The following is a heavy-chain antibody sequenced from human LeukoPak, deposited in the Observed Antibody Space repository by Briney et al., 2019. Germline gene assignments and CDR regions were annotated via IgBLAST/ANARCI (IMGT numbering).Heavy chain of an antibody. CDR2: ISSSSSYI. Sequence: PGGSLRLSCAASGFIFSNYAMSWVRQAPGKGLEWVSSISSSSSYIYYADSVKGRFTISRDNAKNSLYLQMNSLRAEDTAVYYCARGISGVASYMDVWGKGTTVTVSS. CDR3: ARGISGVASYMDV. V-gene: IGHV3-21*01. J-gene: IGHJ6*03. CDR1: GFIFSNYA.